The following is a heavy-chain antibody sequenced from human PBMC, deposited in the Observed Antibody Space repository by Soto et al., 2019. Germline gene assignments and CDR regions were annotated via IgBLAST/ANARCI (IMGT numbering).Heavy chain of an antibody. CDR1: GGSFSGYY. D-gene: IGHD3-16*01. V-gene: IGHV4-34*01. J-gene: IGHJ2*01. CDR3: AMCAWGRRYLDI. CDR2: IEHSGGT. Sequence: QVQLQQWGAGLLKPSETLSLTCAVYGGSFSGYYWSWIRQPPEKGLEWIGEIEHSGGTEYDPSLKSRVTISVDTSTSQISLRLTSVTAADTAVYYCAMCAWGRRYLDIWGRGTMVTVSS.